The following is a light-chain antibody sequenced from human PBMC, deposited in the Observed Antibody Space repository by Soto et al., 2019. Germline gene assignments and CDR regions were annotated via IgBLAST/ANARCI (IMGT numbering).Light chain of an antibody. CDR2: DTS. J-gene: IGKJ1*01. V-gene: IGKV3D-20*01. CDR1: QRVSGGF. Sequence: DIVLTQSPATLSLSPGERVTLYCGASQRVSGGFLAWYQHKPGLAPRLILYDTSFRATGVPDRFSGSGSGTHFTLTISRLDPEDFAVYYCQQYGSAPSFGQGTKV. CDR3: QQYGSAPS.